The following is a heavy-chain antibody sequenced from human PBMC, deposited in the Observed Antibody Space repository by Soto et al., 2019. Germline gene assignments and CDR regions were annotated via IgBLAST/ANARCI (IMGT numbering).Heavy chain of an antibody. Sequence: ASVKVSCKASRYTFTRYGISWVRQAPGQGLEWMGWISVYNGNTNYAQKLQGRVTMTTDTSTSTAYMELRSLRSDDTAVYYCASGWFGEFVYYFDYWGQGTLVTVSS. CDR3: ASGWFGEFVYYFDY. J-gene: IGHJ4*02. V-gene: IGHV1-18*01. CDR2: ISVYNGNT. CDR1: RYTFTRYG. D-gene: IGHD3-10*01.